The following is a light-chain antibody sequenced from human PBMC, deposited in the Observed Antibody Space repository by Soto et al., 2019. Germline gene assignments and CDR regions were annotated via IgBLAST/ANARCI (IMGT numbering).Light chain of an antibody. Sequence: EIVMTQSPATLSVSPGERATLSCTASQSVSIKLAWYQQKPGQAPRLLIYDTSTRATGIPARFSGSVSGTEFTLTISSLQSEDFAVYYGQQYKNWPPITFCQGTRLEIK. CDR3: QQYKNWPPIT. CDR2: DTS. CDR1: QSVSIK. V-gene: IGKV3-15*01. J-gene: IGKJ5*01.